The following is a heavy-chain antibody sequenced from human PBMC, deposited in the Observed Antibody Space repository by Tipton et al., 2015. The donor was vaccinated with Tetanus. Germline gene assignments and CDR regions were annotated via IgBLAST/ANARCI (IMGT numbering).Heavy chain of an antibody. CDR3: ARHSGWYNFFTGVDV. V-gene: IGHV4-59*01. Sequence: TLSLTCTVSGGSMRSYYWSWIRQPPGKGLEWIGYIYFSGHTKYNPSLKSRVTLSLDTSQNQISLQLTSVTAADTAVYYCARHSGWYNFFTGVDVWGLGTTVTVSS. D-gene: IGHD6-19*01. CDR1: GGSMRSYY. J-gene: IGHJ6*02. CDR2: IYFSGHT.